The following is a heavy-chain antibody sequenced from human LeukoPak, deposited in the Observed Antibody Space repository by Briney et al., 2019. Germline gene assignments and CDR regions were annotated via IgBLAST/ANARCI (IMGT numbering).Heavy chain of an antibody. Sequence: TLSLTCTVSDGSISSGGYYWRWIRQHPGKGLEWIGYIYYSGSTYYNPSLKSRVTISVDTSKNQFSLKLSSVTAADTAVYYCAREMTTVTTRYGMDVWGKGTTVTVSS. J-gene: IGHJ6*04. CDR1: DGSISSGGYY. V-gene: IGHV4-31*03. CDR2: IYYSGST. CDR3: AREMTTVTTRYGMDV. D-gene: IGHD4-17*01.